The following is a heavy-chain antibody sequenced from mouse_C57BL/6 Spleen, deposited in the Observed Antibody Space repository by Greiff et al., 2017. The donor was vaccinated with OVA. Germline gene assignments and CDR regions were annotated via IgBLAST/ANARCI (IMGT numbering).Heavy chain of an antibody. CDR2: IDPDSGGT. CDR3: AGLGGDYDGGAPDY. J-gene: IGHJ2*01. CDR1: GYTFTSYW. Sequence: VQLQQPGAELVKPGASVKLSCKASGYTFTSYWMHWVKQRPGRGLEWIGRIDPDSGGTKYNEKFKSKATLTVDKPSSTAYMQLSSLTSEDSAVYYCAGLGGDYDGGAPDYWGQGTTLTVSS. V-gene: IGHV1-72*01. D-gene: IGHD2-4*01.